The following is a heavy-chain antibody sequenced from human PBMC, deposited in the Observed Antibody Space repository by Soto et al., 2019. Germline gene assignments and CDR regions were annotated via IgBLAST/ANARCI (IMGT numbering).Heavy chain of an antibody. D-gene: IGHD7-27*01. CDR1: GVSLSSSGHW. V-gene: IGHV4-31*03. CDR2: IDYSGTT. Sequence: QVQLQESSPGLVKPSETLSLSCTVSGVSLSSSGHWWNWVRQHPGKGLEWIGYIDYSGTTHYNPSLKNRVVMSIDPSKNQFSLNVNSVTAADTALYFCSLGMFMDVWGRGTTVTVSS. J-gene: IGHJ6*03. CDR3: SLGMFMDV.